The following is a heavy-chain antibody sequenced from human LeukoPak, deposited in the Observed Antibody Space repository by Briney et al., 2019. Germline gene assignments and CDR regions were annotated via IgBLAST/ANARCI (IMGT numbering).Heavy chain of an antibody. V-gene: IGHV1-2*02. CDR3: ARPLLGFLEFLDL. J-gene: IGHJ2*01. Sequence: ASVKVSCKASGYTFTGYYMHWVRQAPGQGLEWMGWINPNSGGTNYAQKFQGRVTMTRDTSISTAYMELSRLRSDDTAVYYCARPLLGFLEFLDLWGRGTLVTVSS. CDR2: INPNSGGT. D-gene: IGHD3-3*01. CDR1: GYTFTGYY.